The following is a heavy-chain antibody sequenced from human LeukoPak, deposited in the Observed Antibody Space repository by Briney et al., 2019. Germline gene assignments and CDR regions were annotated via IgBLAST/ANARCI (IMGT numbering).Heavy chain of an antibody. CDR1: GGSISSYY. V-gene: IGHV4-59*01. Sequence: PSETLSLTCTVSGGSISSYYWSWIRQPPGKGLEWIGYIYYSGSTNYNPSLKSRVTISVDTSKNQFSLKLSSVTAADTAVYYCASWGDSGYDSFDYWGQGTLVTVSS. J-gene: IGHJ4*02. CDR2: IYYSGST. CDR3: ASWGDSGYDSFDY. D-gene: IGHD5-12*01.